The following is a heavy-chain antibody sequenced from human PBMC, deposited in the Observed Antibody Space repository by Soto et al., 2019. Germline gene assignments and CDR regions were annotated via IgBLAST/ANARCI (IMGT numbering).Heavy chain of an antibody. CDR3: SRXRDFVLRYFDWPEAFDV. D-gene: IGHD3-9*01. CDR1: GFSFGYYA. Sequence: SLRLSCTASGFSFGYYALSWFRQAPGKGLEWVGFIRSKAYGGTTEYAASVKGRFTTSRDDFKRIAYLQMNSLKSEDTAVYYCSRXRDFVLRYFDWPEAFDVWGQGTLVTVSS. CDR2: IRSKAYGGTT. J-gene: IGHJ3*01. V-gene: IGHV3-49*03.